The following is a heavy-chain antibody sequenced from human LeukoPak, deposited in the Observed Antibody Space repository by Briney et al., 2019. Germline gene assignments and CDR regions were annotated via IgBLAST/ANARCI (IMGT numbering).Heavy chain of an antibody. V-gene: IGHV4-34*01. Sequence: PSETLSLTCAVYGGSFSGYYWSWIRQPPGKGLEWIGEINHSGSTNYNPSLKSRVTISVDTSKNQSSLKLSSMTAADTAVYYCARLSSVAVAGTGMVDYWGQGTLVTVSS. J-gene: IGHJ4*02. CDR1: GGSFSGYY. D-gene: IGHD6-19*01. CDR3: ARLSSVAVAGTGMVDY. CDR2: INHSGST.